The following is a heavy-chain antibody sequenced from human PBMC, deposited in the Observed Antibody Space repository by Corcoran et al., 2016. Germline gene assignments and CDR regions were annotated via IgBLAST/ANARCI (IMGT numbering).Heavy chain of an antibody. V-gene: IGHV4-31*03. CDR3: ARAAAAGQTHL. D-gene: IGHD6-13*01. J-gene: IGHJ5*02. CDR1: GGSISSGGYY. Sequence: QVQLQESGPGLVKPSQTLSLTCTVSGGSISSGGYYWSWIRQHPGKGREWIGYIYYSGSTYYNPSLKSRVTISVDTSKNQFPLKRSSVTAADTAVYYCARAAAAGQTHLWGQGTLVTVAS. CDR2: IYYSGST.